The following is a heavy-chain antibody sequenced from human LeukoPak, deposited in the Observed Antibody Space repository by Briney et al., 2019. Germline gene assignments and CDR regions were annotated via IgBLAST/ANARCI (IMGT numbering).Heavy chain of an antibody. CDR1: GGTFSSYA. J-gene: IGHJ5*02. D-gene: IGHD3-10*01. Sequence: ASVKASCKASGGTFSSYAISWVRQAPGQGLEWMGGIIPIFGTANYAQKFQGRVTITTDESTSTAYMELSSLRSEDTAVYYCAREYYGSGSYSLDPWGQGTLVTVSS. V-gene: IGHV1-69*05. CDR2: IIPIFGTA. CDR3: AREYYGSGSYSLDP.